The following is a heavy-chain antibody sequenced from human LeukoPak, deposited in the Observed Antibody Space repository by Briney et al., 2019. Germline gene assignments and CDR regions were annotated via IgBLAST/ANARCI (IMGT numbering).Heavy chain of an antibody. D-gene: IGHD5-12*01. CDR2: IYYSGST. CDR1: GGSISSSSYY. J-gene: IGHJ3*02. CDR3: ARFEYSGYDYAFDI. V-gene: IGHV4-39*01. Sequence: PSETLSLTCTVSGGSISSSSYYWGWIRQPPGKWLEWIGSIYYSGSTYYNPSLKSRVTISVDTSKNQFSLKLSSVTAADTAVYYCARFEYSGYDYAFDIWGQGTMVTVSS.